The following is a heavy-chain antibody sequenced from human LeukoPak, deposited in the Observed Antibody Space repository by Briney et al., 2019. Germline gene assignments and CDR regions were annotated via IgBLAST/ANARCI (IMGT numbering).Heavy chain of an antibody. V-gene: IGHV1-46*01. J-gene: IGHJ6*02. Sequence: ASVKVSCKASGYTFTSYDFNWVRQAPGQGLEWMGIINPSGGSTSYAQKFQGRVTMTRDTSTSTVYMELSSLRSEDTAVCYCAREGTPTVGATVYYYYGMDVWGQGTTVTVSS. CDR3: AREGTPTVGATVYYYYGMDV. CDR2: INPSGGST. D-gene: IGHD1-26*01. CDR1: GYTFTSYD.